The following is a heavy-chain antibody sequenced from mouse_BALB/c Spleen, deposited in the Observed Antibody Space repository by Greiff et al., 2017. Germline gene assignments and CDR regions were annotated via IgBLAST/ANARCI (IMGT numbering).Heavy chain of an antibody. Sequence: EVKLLESGGGLVQPGGSLNLSCAASGFDFSRYWMSWARQAPGKGQEWIGEINPGSSTINYTPSLKDKFIISRDNAKNTLYLQMSKVRSEDTALYYCARLHYYGYFDYWGQGTTLTVSS. J-gene: IGHJ2*01. CDR2: INPGSSTI. V-gene: IGHV4-2*02. D-gene: IGHD1-2*01. CDR1: GFDFSRYW. CDR3: ARLHYYGYFDY.